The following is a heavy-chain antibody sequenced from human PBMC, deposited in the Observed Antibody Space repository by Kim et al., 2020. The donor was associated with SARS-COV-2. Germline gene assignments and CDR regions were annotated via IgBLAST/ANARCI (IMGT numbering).Heavy chain of an antibody. Sequence: GGSLRLSCAASGFTFSSYEMNWVRQAPGKGLEWVSYISSGGGTIYYADSVKGRFTISRDNAKNSLYLQMNSLRAEDTAVYYCARETPPYYYDSSGYYYYMDVWGNGSTVTVSS. V-gene: IGHV3-48*03. D-gene: IGHD3-22*01. J-gene: IGHJ6*03. CDR3: ARETPPYYYDSSGYYYYMDV. CDR2: ISSGGGTI. CDR1: GFTFSSYE.